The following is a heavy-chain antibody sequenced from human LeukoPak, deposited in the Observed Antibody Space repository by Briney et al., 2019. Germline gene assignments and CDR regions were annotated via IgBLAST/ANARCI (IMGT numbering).Heavy chain of an antibody. Sequence: SETLSLTCAVYGGSFSGYYWSWIRQPPGKGLEWIGEINHSGSTNYNPSLKSRVTISVDTSKNQFSLKLSSVTAADTAVYYCARDTGIVSSEHNWFDPWGQGTLVTVSS. CDR3: ARDTGIVSSEHNWFDP. CDR1: GGSFSGYY. V-gene: IGHV4-34*01. D-gene: IGHD3-22*01. CDR2: INHSGST. J-gene: IGHJ5*02.